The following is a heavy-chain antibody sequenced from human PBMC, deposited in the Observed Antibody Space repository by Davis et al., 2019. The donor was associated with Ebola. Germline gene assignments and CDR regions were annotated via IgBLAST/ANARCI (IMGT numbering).Heavy chain of an antibody. CDR3: ARQGSLYYFDY. D-gene: IGHD3-10*01. Sequence: GESLKISCAASGFVFKNYVMSWVRQAPGKGLEWVSTLGTSADTYYADSVKGRFTISRDNSKNTLYLQMNSLRAEDTAVYYCARQGSLYYFDYWGQGTLVTVSS. V-gene: IGHV3-23*01. CDR1: GFVFKNYV. CDR2: LGTSADT. J-gene: IGHJ4*02.